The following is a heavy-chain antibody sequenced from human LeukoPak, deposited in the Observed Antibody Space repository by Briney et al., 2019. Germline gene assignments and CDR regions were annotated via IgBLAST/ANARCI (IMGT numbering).Heavy chain of an antibody. Sequence: SETLSLTCTVSGGSISSYYWSWIRQPPGKGLEWIGYIYYSGSTNYNPSLKSRVTISVDTSKNQFSLKLSSVTAADTAVYYCARDEAYWYFDLWGRGTLVTVSS. CDR3: ARDEAYWYFDL. CDR1: GGSISSYY. V-gene: IGHV4-59*01. J-gene: IGHJ2*01. CDR2: IYYSGST.